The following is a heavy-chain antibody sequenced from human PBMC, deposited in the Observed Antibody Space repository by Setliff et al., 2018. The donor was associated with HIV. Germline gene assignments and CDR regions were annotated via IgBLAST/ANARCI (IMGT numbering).Heavy chain of an antibody. CDR1: GYIFTNYG. Sequence: SVRVSCKASGYIFTNYGFSWVRQARGQGLEWMGSIIPIFGTGNYAQKFQGRVTITADESTSTAYMELRSLRSDDTAVYYCARASPYGGNWYFDLWGRGTLVTVSS. D-gene: IGHD2-15*01. V-gene: IGHV1-69*13. J-gene: IGHJ2*01. CDR2: IIPIFGTG. CDR3: ARASPYGGNWYFDL.